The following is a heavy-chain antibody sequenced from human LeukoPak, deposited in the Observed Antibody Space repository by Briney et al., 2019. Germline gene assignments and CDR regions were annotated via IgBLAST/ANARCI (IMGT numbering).Heavy chain of an antibody. V-gene: IGHV3-66*02. CDR1: GFTVSSNY. J-gene: IGHJ6*02. CDR3: SSTSCPMCGMDV. CDR2: IYSGGST. D-gene: IGHD2-2*01. Sequence: GGSLRLFCAASGFTVSSNYMSWVRQAPGKGLEGVSVIYSGGSTYYPDSVTGRFTISRDNSKNKLYLQMNSLRAEDTAVYYCSSTSCPMCGMDVWGQGTTVTVSS.